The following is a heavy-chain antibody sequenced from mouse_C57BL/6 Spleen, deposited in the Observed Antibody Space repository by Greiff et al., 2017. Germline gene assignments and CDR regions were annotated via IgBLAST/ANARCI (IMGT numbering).Heavy chain of an antibody. CDR3: ARSLDSSGYDYAMDY. J-gene: IGHJ4*01. D-gene: IGHD3-2*02. CDR2: IHPNSSST. Sequence: QVQLQQPGAELVKPGASVKLSCKASGYTFTSYWMHWVKQRPGQGLEWIGMIHPNSSSTNYNEKFQSKATLTVDKSSSTAYMQLSSLTSEDSAVYYCARSLDSSGYDYAMDYWGQGTSVTVSS. V-gene: IGHV1-64*01. CDR1: GYTFTSYW.